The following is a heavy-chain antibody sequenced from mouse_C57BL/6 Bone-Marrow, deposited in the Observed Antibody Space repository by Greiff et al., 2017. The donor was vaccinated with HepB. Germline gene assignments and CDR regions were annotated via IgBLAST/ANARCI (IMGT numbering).Heavy chain of an antibody. J-gene: IGHJ1*03. CDR3: ARRDDGYYWYFEG. Sequence: VQLQQSGPELVKPGDSVKISCKASGYSFTGYFMNWVMQSHGKSLEWIGRINPYNGDTFYNQKFKGKATLTVDKSSSTAHMELRSRTSEDSAVDYCARRDDGYYWYFEGWGTGTTVTVSS. D-gene: IGHD2-3*01. V-gene: IGHV1-20*01. CDR1: GYSFTGYF. CDR2: INPYNGDT.